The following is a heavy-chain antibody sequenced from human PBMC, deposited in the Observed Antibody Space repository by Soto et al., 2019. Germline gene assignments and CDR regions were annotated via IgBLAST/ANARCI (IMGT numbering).Heavy chain of an antibody. J-gene: IGHJ4*02. CDR3: ARGRYGDY. V-gene: IGHV1-18*01. D-gene: IGHD1-1*01. CDR1: GYAFTTYG. Sequence: QVNLVQSGAEVKKPGASVKVSCQGSGYAFTTYGITWVRQAPGQGLEWMGWISAHNGNTNYAQKLQGRVTVTRDTSPSTAYMELRSLRYDDTAVYYCARGRYGDYWGQGALVTVSS. CDR2: ISAHNGNT.